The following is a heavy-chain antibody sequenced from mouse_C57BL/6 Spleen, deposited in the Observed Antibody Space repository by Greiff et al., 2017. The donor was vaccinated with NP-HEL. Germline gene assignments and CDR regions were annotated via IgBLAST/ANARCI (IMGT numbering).Heavy chain of an antibody. CDR2: IYPGSGNT. Sequence: QVQLQQSGAELVRPGASVKLSCKASGYTFTDYYINWVKQRPGQGLEWIARIYPGSGNTYYIEKFKGKATLTAEKSSSTAYMQLSSLTSEDSAVYFCARDYGSSYDAMDYWGQGTSVTVSS. CDR1: GYTFTDYY. CDR3: ARDYGSSYDAMDY. D-gene: IGHD1-1*01. V-gene: IGHV1-76*01. J-gene: IGHJ4*01.